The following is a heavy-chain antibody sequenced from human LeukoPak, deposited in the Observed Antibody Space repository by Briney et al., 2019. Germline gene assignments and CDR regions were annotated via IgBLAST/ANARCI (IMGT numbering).Heavy chain of an antibody. D-gene: IGHD3-10*01. CDR3: ARDGGFGELLYRH. J-gene: IGHJ4*02. CDR2: TYKRSKSYN. V-gene: IGHV6-1*01. CDR1: GDTLSSISVA. Sequence: SQTLSLTCALSGDTLSSISVAWNWVRPSPSRGLEWLGRTYKRSKSYNYYAVSVKSLITINPATTKNQSPLQRTAPTPEDTAVYYCARDGGFGELLYRHWGQVTLVTVSS.